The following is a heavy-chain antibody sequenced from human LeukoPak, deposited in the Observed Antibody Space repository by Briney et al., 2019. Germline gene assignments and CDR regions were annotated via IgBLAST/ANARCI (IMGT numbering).Heavy chain of an antibody. CDR3: VKEGVEYSYSYGDY. CDR1: GFTFHNYA. CDR2: ISYDGGDN. V-gene: IGHV3-30*18. J-gene: IGHJ4*02. Sequence: GGSLRLSCVVSGFTFHNYAMYWVRQAPGIGLEWVSLISYDGGDNSYDESMKGRITLSRDNAENTLYLQMNNLRPDDTAFYFCVKEGVEYSYSYGDYWGQGTLVTVSS. D-gene: IGHD3-16*01.